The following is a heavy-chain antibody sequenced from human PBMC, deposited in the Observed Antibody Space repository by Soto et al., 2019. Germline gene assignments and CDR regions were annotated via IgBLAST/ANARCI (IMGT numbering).Heavy chain of an antibody. CDR2: FIPVYRTL. CDR3: ATRVIWMGYFTVDS. J-gene: IGHJ4*02. CDR1: GGSFGNSA. V-gene: IGHV1-69*01. D-gene: IGHD3-3*01. Sequence: QVLLVQSGAEVKKPGASVKISCKASGGSFGNSAINWVRQTPGQGLEWLGGFIPVYRTLKYAQKFQCRVTIAADESTGTADMTLSSLASNDTAVYYCATRVIWMGYFTVDSWGEGTRVTVSS.